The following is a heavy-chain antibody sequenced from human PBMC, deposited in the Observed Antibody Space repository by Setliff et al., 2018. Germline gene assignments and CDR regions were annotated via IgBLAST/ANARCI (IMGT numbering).Heavy chain of an antibody. D-gene: IGHD5-18*01. Sequence: LSLTCTVSGGSISSGGYYWSWIRQHPGKGLEWIGYIYYSGNTYYNPSLKSRVTISVDTSKNQFSLKLSSVTAADTAVYYCARVPRFTDTRNAFDIWGQGTMVT. CDR3: ARVPRFTDTRNAFDI. CDR2: IYYSGNT. V-gene: IGHV4-31*03. J-gene: IGHJ3*02. CDR1: GGSISSGGYY.